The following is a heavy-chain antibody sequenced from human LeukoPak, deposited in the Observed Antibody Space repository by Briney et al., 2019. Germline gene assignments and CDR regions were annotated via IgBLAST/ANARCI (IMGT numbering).Heavy chain of an antibody. Sequence: RASVKVFCKASGYHLTSLGDSWVRPAPGQRLGWMGWISAYNGYTKYEQKLQGRVPQPTGTSTSPAYTELRSLGSDGTAVYYCARVGYDFWSGSNSMDVWGQGTTVTVSS. CDR2: ISAYNGYT. V-gene: IGHV1-18*01. CDR1: GYHLTSLG. CDR3: ARVGYDFWSGSNSMDV. D-gene: IGHD3-3*01. J-gene: IGHJ6*02.